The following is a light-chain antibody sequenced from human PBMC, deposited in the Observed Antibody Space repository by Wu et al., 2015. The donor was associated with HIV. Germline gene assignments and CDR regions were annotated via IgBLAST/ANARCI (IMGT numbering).Light chain of an antibody. J-gene: IGKJ5*01. V-gene: IGKV3-11*01. CDR2: DVV. CDR3: QHRFTWPLT. CDR1: QSVGTY. Sequence: EIVVTQPPATLSLSPGETATLSCRVSQSVGTYFAWYQQKPGQAPRLLIYDVVSRAIGVPGRFSGSGFGTDFTLTISSLEPEDFAVYYCQHRFTWPLTFGQGTRLEIK.